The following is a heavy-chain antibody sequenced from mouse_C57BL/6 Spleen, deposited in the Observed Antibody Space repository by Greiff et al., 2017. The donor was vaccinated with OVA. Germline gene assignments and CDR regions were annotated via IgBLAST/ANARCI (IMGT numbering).Heavy chain of an antibody. Sequence: EVHLVESGGGLVQPGGSMKLSCVASGFTFSNYWMNWVRQSPEKGLEWVAQIRLKSDNYATHYAESVKGRFTISRDDSKSSVYLQMNNLRAEDTGIYYGTDGNYYLDYWGQGTTLTVSS. CDR3: TDGNYYLDY. CDR1: GFTFSNYW. J-gene: IGHJ2*01. V-gene: IGHV6-3*01. D-gene: IGHD2-1*01. CDR2: IRLKSDNYAT.